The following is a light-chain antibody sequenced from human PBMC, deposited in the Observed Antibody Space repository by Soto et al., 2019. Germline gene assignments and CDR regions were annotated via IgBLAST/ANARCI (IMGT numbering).Light chain of an antibody. CDR2: DVT. V-gene: IGLV2-11*01. CDR1: RTDVGRYDY. CDR3: CSFAGSYSYV. J-gene: IGLJ1*01. Sequence: TQARWLSGPPGQSLPIACTGTRTDVGRYDYVSWYQQYPGEAPKLIIYDVTERPSGVPDRFSGSKSGNTASLTISGLRAEDEAAYSCCSFAGSYSYVFGSGTKVTVL.